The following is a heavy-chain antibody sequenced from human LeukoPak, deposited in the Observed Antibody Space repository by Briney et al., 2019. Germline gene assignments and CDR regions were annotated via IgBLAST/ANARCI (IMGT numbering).Heavy chain of an antibody. D-gene: IGHD5-18*01. J-gene: IGHJ4*02. V-gene: IGHV3-74*01. CDR3: TRARGNSYGYFDQ. CDR1: GLTISSYW. Sequence: GGSLRLSCAASGLTISSYWMHWVRQGPGKGLVWVSRINGDASSTSCADSVKGRFTISRDNAKNTLYLQMNRLRAEDTAVYYCTRARGNSYGYFDQWGQGTLVTVSS. CDR2: INGDASST.